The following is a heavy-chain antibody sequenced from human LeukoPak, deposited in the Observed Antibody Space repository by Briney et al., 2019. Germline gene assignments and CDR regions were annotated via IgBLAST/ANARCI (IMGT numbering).Heavy chain of an antibody. Sequence: PSETLSLTCTVSGGSISSGGYYWSWIRQHPGKGLEWIGYIYYSGSTYYNPSFKSRVTISVDTSKNQFSLKLSSVTAADTAVYYCARFREDYYDSSGYNWFDPWGQGTLVTVSS. J-gene: IGHJ5*02. CDR3: ARFREDYYDSSGYNWFDP. CDR1: GGSISSGGYY. D-gene: IGHD3-22*01. CDR2: IYYSGST. V-gene: IGHV4-31*03.